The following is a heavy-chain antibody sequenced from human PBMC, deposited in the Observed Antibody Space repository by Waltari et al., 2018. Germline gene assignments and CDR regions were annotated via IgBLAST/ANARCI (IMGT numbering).Heavy chain of an antibody. CDR1: GASITNSNSY. D-gene: IGHD3-10*01. V-gene: IGHV4-39*01. CDR2: IYYRGST. J-gene: IGHJ6*03. CDR3: ARNMESPYNAPYYFYYMDV. Sequence: QLQLQVSGPGLVKPSETLSLTCSVSGASITNSNSYWSWIRQPPGKGLEWIGSIYYRGSTYSSPSLKSRVTISLDTSKNQLSLKVSSVTVADTAIYFCARNMESPYNAPYYFYYMDVWGKGTTVTVSS.